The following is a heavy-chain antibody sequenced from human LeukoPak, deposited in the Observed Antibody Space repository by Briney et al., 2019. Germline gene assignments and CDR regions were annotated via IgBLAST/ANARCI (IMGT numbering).Heavy chain of an antibody. CDR1: GGSISTYY. CDR3: ARGVQQWPYYLDY. V-gene: IGHV4-59*01. CDR2: VYHSGST. J-gene: IGHJ4*02. D-gene: IGHD6-19*01. Sequence: SETLSLTCTVSGGSISTYYWNWIRQPPGKGLEWVGYVYHSGSTSYNPSLSSPVTISVDVSKNQFSLKVTSVTAADTAVYYCARGVQQWPYYLDYWGRGPWSPSPQ.